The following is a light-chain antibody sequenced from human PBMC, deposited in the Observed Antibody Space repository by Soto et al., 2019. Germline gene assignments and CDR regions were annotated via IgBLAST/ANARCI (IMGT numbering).Light chain of an antibody. CDR1: QSLNSY. V-gene: IGKV3-11*01. J-gene: IGKJ4*01. CDR2: DAS. CDR3: QQRRDWPLT. Sequence: EIVLTQSPATLSLSPGERATLSCRASQSLNSYLAWFQQKPGQAPRLLIYDASNRATDIPARFSGSGSGTDFTLTISSLEPADFAVYSCQQRRDWPLTFGGGTRVEIK.